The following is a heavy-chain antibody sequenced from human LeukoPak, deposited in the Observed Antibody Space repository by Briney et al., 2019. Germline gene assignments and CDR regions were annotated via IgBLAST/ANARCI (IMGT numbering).Heavy chain of an antibody. J-gene: IGHJ5*02. D-gene: IGHD4-11*01. CDR3: AGCPGMIYSNYNWFDP. CDR1: GGSISSSSYY. V-gene: IGHV4-39*01. Sequence: PSETLSLTCTVSGGSISSSSYYWGWIRQPPGKGLEWIGSIYYSGSTYYNPSLKSRVTISVDTSKNQFSLKLSSVTAADTAVYYCAGCPGMIYSNYNWFDPWGQGTLVTVSS. CDR2: IYYSGST.